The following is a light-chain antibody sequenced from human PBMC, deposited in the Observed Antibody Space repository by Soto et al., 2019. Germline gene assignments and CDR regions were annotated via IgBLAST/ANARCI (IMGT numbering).Light chain of an antibody. CDR2: DVI. J-gene: IGLJ1*01. CDR3: CSYAGSYTHA. Sequence: QSALTHPRSVSGSPGQSVTFSCTGTISDVGAYIYVSWYQQHPGKAPKLIIYDVIKRPSGVPDRFSGSKFGNTASLTISGLQAEDEADYYCCSYAGSYTHAFGTGTKVTVL. CDR1: ISDVGAYIY. V-gene: IGLV2-11*01.